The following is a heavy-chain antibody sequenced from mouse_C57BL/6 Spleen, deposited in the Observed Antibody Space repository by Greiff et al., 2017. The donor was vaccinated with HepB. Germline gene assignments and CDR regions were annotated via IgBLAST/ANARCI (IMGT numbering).Heavy chain of an antibody. CDR2: IDPSDSYT. Sequence: VQLQQSGAELVMPGASVKLSCKASGYTFTSYWMHWVKQRPGQGLEWIGEIDPSDSYTNYNQKFKGKSTLTVDKSSSTAYMQLSSLTSEDSAVYYCARSRDGYAMDYWGQGTSVTVSS. D-gene: IGHD3-3*01. J-gene: IGHJ4*01. CDR1: GYTFTSYW. V-gene: IGHV1-69*01. CDR3: ARSRDGYAMDY.